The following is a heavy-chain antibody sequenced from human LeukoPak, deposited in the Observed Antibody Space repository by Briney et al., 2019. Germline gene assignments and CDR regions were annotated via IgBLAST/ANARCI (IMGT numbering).Heavy chain of an antibody. J-gene: IGHJ4*02. D-gene: IGHD1-7*01. V-gene: IGHV5-51*01. CDR3: ASLTGTYFDY. CDR2: IYPGDSDT. Sequence: GESLKISCKGSGYSFTNCWIGWVRQMPGKGLEWMGIIYPGDSDTSYSPSFQGQVTISANKSIRTAYLQWSSLKASDTAIYYCASLTGTYFDYWGQGTLVTVSS. CDR1: GYSFTNCW.